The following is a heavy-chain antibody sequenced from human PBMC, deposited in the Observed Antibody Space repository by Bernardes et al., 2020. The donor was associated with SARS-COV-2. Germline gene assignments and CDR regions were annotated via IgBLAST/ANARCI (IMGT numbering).Heavy chain of an antibody. D-gene: IGHD2-21*01. CDR1: GYIFSEIS. CDR2: FDPEDGET. V-gene: IGHV1-24*01. CDR3: EVVITSSTTYLDY. Sequence: VKISCKVSGYIFSEISFHWVRQAPGKGLEWMGGFDPEDGETIYTPKFQGRITMIEDPSSDTAYMELSSLTSEDTAVYYCEVVITSSTTYLDYWGQGTLVTVSS. J-gene: IGHJ4*02.